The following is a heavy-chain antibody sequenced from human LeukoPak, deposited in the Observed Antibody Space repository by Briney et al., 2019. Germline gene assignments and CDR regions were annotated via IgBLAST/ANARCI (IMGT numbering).Heavy chain of an antibody. V-gene: IGHV3-7*01. CDR1: GFTFSDYW. CDR2: IETDGDEK. D-gene: IGHD2-2*03. Sequence: PGGSMRLSCVASGFTFSDYWMSWVRQAPGMGLEWVANIETDGDEKNYVDSVKGRFTISRDNSQNTLYLQMNSLRVEDTAVYYCAKDGGGYCTSSSCAGTWFDPWGQGTLVTVSS. CDR3: AKDGGGYCTSSSCAGTWFDP. J-gene: IGHJ5*02.